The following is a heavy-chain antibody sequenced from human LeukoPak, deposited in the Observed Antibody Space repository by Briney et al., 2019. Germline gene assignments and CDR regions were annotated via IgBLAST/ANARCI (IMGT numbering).Heavy chain of an antibody. V-gene: IGHV4-61*02. Sequence: SQTLSLTCTASGGSISSGSYYWSWIRQPAGKGLEWIGRIYTSGSTNYNPSLKSRVTISVDTSKNQFSLKLSSVTAADTAVYYCARDLVIWAFDIWGQGTMVTVSS. CDR3: ARDLVIWAFDI. D-gene: IGHD1-26*01. CDR1: GGSISSGSYY. J-gene: IGHJ3*02. CDR2: IYTSGST.